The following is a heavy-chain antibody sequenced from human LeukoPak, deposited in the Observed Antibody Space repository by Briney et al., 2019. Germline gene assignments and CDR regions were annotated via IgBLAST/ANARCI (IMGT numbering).Heavy chain of an antibody. D-gene: IGHD3-22*01. Sequence: GALRLSCAASGFTVSSNYMSWVRQAPGKGLEWVSVIYSGGSTYYADSVKGRFTISRDNSKNTLYLQMSSLRAEDTAVYYCARRGLDSSGYYRSSTDYWGQGTLVTVSS. CDR3: ARRGLDSSGYYRSSTDY. CDR2: IYSGGST. CDR1: GFTVSSNY. J-gene: IGHJ4*02. V-gene: IGHV3-53*01.